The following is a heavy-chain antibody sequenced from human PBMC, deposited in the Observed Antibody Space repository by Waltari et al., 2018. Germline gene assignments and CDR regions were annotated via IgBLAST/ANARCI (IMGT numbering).Heavy chain of an antibody. D-gene: IGHD2-15*01. CDR1: GGTFSSYT. V-gene: IGHV1-69*02. J-gene: IGHJ3*02. CDR2: SIPILGIA. CDR3: ARVGRYCSGGSCYAFDI. Sequence: QVQLVQSGAEVKKPGSSVKVSCKASGGTFSSYTISWVRQDPGQGLEWMGRSIPILGIANYAQKFQGRVTITADKSTSTAYMELSSLRSEDTAVYYCARVGRYCSGGSCYAFDIWGQGTMVTVSS.